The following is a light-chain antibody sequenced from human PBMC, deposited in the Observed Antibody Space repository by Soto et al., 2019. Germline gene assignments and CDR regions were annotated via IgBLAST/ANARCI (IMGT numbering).Light chain of an antibody. CDR2: NNI. V-gene: IGLV1-40*01. J-gene: IGLJ2*01. Sequence: QAVVTQPPSVFGAPGQRVTISCTGSSFNIGAGYDVHWYQQLPGTAPKLLIYNNINRPSGVPDRFSGSKSGTSASLAITGLQPEDEADYYCQSYDTMLSGPGVFGGGTKLTVL. CDR3: QSYDTMLSGPGV. CDR1: SFNIGAGYD.